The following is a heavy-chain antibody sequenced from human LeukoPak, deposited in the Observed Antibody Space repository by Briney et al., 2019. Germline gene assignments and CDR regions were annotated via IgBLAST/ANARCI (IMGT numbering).Heavy chain of an antibody. D-gene: IGHD3-9*01. CDR1: GFTFSSYW. J-gene: IGHJ4*02. CDR3: ARDSAGHRYFDWLPQPGGYFDY. CDR2: IKQDGSEK. Sequence: GGSLRLSCAASGFTFSSYWMSWVRQAPGKGLEWVANIKQDGSEKYYVDSVKGRFTIPRDNAKNSLYLQMNSLRAEDTAVYYCARDSAGHRYFDWLPQPGGYFDYWGQGTLVTVSS. V-gene: IGHV3-7*03.